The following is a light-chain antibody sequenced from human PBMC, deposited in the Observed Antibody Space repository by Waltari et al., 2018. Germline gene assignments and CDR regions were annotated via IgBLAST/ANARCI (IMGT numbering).Light chain of an antibody. J-gene: IGLJ2*01. CDR1: SGSVSTSNW. Sequence: TVVTQEPSLSVSPGGTVTLTCGLSSGSVSTSNWPSWYQQAPGQAPRTLIYNTNTRPSGFPGRFSGSILGNKAALTITGAQADDESDYYCMLYMGNGIWIFGGGTRLTVL. V-gene: IGLV8-61*01. CDR2: NTN. CDR3: MLYMGNGIWI.